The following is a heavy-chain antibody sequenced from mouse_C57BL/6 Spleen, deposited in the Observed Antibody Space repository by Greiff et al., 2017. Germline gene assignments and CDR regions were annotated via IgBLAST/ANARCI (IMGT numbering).Heavy chain of an antibody. J-gene: IGHJ4*01. D-gene: IGHD2-4*01. CDR3: ARHEGLRHTGDAMDY. CDR1: GFTFSDYY. Sequence: EVQLVESGGGLVQPGGSLKLSCAASGFTFSDYYMYWVRQTPEKRLEWVAYISNGGGSTYYPDTVKGRFTISRDNAKNTLYLQMSRMKSEDTAMYYCARHEGLRHTGDAMDYWGQGTSVTVSS. V-gene: IGHV5-12*01. CDR2: ISNGGGST.